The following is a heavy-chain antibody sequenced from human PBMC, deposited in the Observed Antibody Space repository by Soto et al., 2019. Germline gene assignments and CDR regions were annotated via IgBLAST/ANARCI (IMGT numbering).Heavy chain of an antibody. CDR2: ISGSGGST. CDR3: FFFFQAEDGIRDARSVSAFLLNRSSDL. V-gene: IGHV3-23*01. Sequence: KRIERVSTISGSGGSTYYADSVKGRFTISRDNSKNTLYLQMNSLRAEDTAVYYCFFFFQAEDGIRDARSVSAFLLNRSSDL. J-gene: IGHJ2*01. D-gene: IGHD3-10*01.